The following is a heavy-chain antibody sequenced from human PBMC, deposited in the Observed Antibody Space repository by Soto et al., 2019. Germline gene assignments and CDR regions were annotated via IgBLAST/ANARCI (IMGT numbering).Heavy chain of an antibody. Sequence: ASVKVSCKASGYTFTAYYIHWVRQAPGQGLEWMGWINANSGATNYVQKFQGWVTMTRDTSISTAYLELSRLVSDDTAVYYCAKVGPFQVGTLWGQGTLVTVSS. CDR3: AKVGPFQVGTL. CDR1: GYTFTAYY. V-gene: IGHV1-2*04. CDR2: INANSGAT. J-gene: IGHJ4*02. D-gene: IGHD1-7*01.